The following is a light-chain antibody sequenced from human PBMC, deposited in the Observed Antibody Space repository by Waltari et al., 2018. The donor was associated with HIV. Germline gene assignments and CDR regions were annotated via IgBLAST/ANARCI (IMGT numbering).Light chain of an antibody. Sequence: QSVLTPPPSVSAAPGQSVTISCSGSRPTTGTNYVYPYQKPPGTATKLIIFDNGNRPSGISDGFSGSKSATSATLAISGLRTGDEAHYYCGTRDSSLTEDWVFGGGTKLNVL. CDR1: RPTTGTNY. V-gene: IGLV1-51*01. CDR2: DNG. J-gene: IGLJ3*02. CDR3: GTRDSSLTEDWV.